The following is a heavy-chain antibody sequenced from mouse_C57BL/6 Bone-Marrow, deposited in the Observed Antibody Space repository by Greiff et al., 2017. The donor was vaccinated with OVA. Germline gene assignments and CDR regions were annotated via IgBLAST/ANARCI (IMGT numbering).Heavy chain of an antibody. CDR1: GYTFTSYG. Sequence: VQLVESGAELARPGASVKLSCKASGYTFTSYGISWVKQSTGQGLEWIGEIYPRSGNTYYNEKFKGKATLTADKSSSTAYMELRSLTSEDSAVYFCARSKVDYYAMDYWGQGTSVTVSS. CDR2: IYPRSGNT. V-gene: IGHV1-81*01. J-gene: IGHJ4*01. D-gene: IGHD1-1*01. CDR3: ARSKVDYYAMDY.